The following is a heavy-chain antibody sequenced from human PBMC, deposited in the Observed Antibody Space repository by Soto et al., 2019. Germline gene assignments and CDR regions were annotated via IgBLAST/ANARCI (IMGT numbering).Heavy chain of an antibody. CDR3: ARGLRTNYDRYGLHY. V-gene: IGHV3-48*03. CDR2: ISYTGSTI. J-gene: IGHJ4*02. Sequence: GGSLRLSCAASGFTFSNYEMNWVRQTPGKGLEWVSYISYTGSTIYYADSVRGRFTISRDNSKNSLYLQMNSLRAEDTAVYYWARGLRTNYDRYGLHYWGRGTLVTVSS. D-gene: IGHD5-18*01. CDR1: GFTFSNYE.